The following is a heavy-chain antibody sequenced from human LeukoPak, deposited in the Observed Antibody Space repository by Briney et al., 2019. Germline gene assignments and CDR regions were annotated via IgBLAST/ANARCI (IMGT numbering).Heavy chain of an antibody. CDR2: IKQDRSEK. CDR3: ARDPYSGGYGDYYYYYMDV. D-gene: IGHD1-26*01. V-gene: IGHV3-7*01. Sequence: GGSLRLSCAASGFTFSNYWMSWVRQAPGKGLEWVANIKQDRSEKYYVDSVKGRFTISRDNAKNSLYLQMNSLRAEDTAVYYCARDPYSGGYGDYYYYYMDVWGKGTTVTVSS. CDR1: GFTFSNYW. J-gene: IGHJ6*03.